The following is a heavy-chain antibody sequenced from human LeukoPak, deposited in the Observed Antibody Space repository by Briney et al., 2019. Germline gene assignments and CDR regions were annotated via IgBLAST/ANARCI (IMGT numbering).Heavy chain of an antibody. V-gene: IGHV4-59*01. CDR3: ARVGAAMDNFDY. CDR1: GGSISNYD. CDR2: IYNSGST. J-gene: IGHJ4*02. Sequence: SETLSLTCTVSGGSISNYDWSWIRQFPGKGLEWTGYIYNSGSTNYNPSLKSRVTISKDTSKNQFSLKLSSVTAADAAVYYCARVGAAMDNFDYWGQGTLVTVS. D-gene: IGHD5-18*01.